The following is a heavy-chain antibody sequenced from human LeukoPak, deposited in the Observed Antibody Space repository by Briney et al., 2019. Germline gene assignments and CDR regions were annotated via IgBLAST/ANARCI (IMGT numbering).Heavy chain of an antibody. CDR2: IYYSGST. Sequence: PSETLSLTCTVSGGSISSSSYYWGWIRQPPGKGLEWIGSIYYSGSTYYNPSLKSRVTISVDTSKNQFSLKLSSVTAADTAVYYCARQSQITIFGVVTSRDFDYWGQGTLVTVSS. V-gene: IGHV4-39*01. J-gene: IGHJ4*02. CDR1: GGSISSSSYY. CDR3: ARQSQITIFGVVTSRDFDY. D-gene: IGHD3-3*01.